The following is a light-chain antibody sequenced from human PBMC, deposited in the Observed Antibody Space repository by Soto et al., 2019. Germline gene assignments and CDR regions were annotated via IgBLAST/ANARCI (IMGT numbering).Light chain of an antibody. CDR2: EVT. CDR3: SSYTIGSTDV. CDR1: SSDVGTYDD. V-gene: IGLV2-14*01. J-gene: IGLJ1*01. Sequence: QSVLTQPASVSASPGQSITISCTGTSSDVGTYDDVSWYRQHPGKAPRLLIYEVTNRPPGVSNRFSGSKSGDTASLTISGIQAEDEGDYYCSSYTIGSTDVFGSGTKVTVL.